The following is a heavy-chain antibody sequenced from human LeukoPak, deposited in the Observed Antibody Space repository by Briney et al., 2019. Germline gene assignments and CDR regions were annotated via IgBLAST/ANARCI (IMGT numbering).Heavy chain of an antibody. D-gene: IGHD5-18*01. CDR2: ISSSGSTI. J-gene: IGHJ4*02. V-gene: IGHV3-11*01. Sequence: GGSLRLSCAASGFTFRDYYMSWIRQARGKGLEWVSYISSSGSTIYYADSVKGRFTISRDNAKNSLYLQMNSLRAEDTAVYYCASGYSDGLFDYWGQGTLVTVSS. CDR3: ASGYSDGLFDY. CDR1: GFTFRDYY.